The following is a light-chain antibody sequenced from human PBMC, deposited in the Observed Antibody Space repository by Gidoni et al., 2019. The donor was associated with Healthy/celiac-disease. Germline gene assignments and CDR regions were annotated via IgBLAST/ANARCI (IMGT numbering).Light chain of an antibody. V-gene: IGKV3-20*01. CDR2: GAS. J-gene: IGKJ4*01. CDR1: QSVSSSY. Sequence: EIVLTQSPGTLSLSPGERATLSCRASQSVSSSYLAWYQQKPGQAPRLLIYGASSRATGIPDRFSGSGSGTDFTLTIIRLEPEDFAVYYCQQYGSSPLTFGGXTKVEIK. CDR3: QQYGSSPLT.